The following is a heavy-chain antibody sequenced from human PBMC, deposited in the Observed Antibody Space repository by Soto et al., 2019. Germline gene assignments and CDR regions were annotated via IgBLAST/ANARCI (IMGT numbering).Heavy chain of an antibody. V-gene: IGHV4-59*12. CDR1: GGSISSYY. J-gene: IGHJ3*02. Sequence: SETLSLTCTVSGGSISSYYWSWIRQPPGKGLEWIGYIYYSGSTNYNPSLKSRVTISVDTSKNQFSLKLSSVTAADTAVYYCARDASRGYSGYDFGGVHAFDIWGQGTMVTVSS. D-gene: IGHD5-12*01. CDR3: ARDASRGYSGYDFGGVHAFDI. CDR2: IYYSGST.